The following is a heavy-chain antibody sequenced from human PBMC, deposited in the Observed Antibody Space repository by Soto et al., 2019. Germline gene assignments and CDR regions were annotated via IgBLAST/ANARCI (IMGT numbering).Heavy chain of an antibody. CDR3: AKNIEGKGSGGGDV. D-gene: IGHD3-10*01. CDR2: ISWNGGSS. V-gene: IGHV3-43*01. CDR1: GFTFGSYT. Sequence: EEQLVESGGAVVQPGGSLRLSCEASGFTFGSYTMHWVRQAPGKGLEWVSLISWNGGSSFYADSVKGRFTISRDNSRDSLYLKMNSLSPEDRALYYCAKNIEGKGSGGGDVWGHGTTVTVSS. J-gene: IGHJ6*02.